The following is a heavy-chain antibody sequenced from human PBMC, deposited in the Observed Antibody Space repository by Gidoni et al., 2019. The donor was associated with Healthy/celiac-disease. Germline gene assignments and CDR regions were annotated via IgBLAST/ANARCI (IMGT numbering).Heavy chain of an antibody. V-gene: IGHV3-23*01. CDR3: AKDRITMIVVVTFDY. CDR2: ISGSGGST. Sequence: EVQLLESGGGLVQPGGSLRLPCAAAGFTFSSYAMSWVRQAPGKGLEWVSAISGSGGSTYYADAVKGRFTISRDNSKNTLYLQMNSLRAEDTAVYYCAKDRITMIVVVTFDYWGQGTLVTVSS. CDR1: GFTFSSYA. D-gene: IGHD3-22*01. J-gene: IGHJ4*02.